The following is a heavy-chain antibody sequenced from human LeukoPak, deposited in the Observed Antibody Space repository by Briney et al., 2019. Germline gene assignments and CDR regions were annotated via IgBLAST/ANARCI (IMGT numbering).Heavy chain of an antibody. CDR3: ATGRFLEWLFKAPLGY. CDR1: GYTFTSYD. V-gene: IGHV1-8*03. Sequence: ASVKVSCKASGYTFTSYDINWVRQATGQGLEWMGWMNPNSGNTHYAQKFQSRVTIKRHTSISTTHMEMSSLRSDDTTVYYCATGRFLEWLFKAPLGYWGQGTLVTVSS. D-gene: IGHD3-3*01. J-gene: IGHJ4*02. CDR2: MNPNSGNT.